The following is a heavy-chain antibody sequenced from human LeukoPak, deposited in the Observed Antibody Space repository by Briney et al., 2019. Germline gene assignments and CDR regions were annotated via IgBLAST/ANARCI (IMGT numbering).Heavy chain of an antibody. J-gene: IGHJ4*02. CDR2: IIPIFGTA. Sequence: SVKVSCKASGGTFISYAISWVRQAPGQGLEWMGGIIPIFGTANYAQKFQGRVTITADESTSTAYMELSSLRSEDTAVYYYARAPDCGGDCPFDYWGQGTLVTVSS. CDR1: GGTFISYA. V-gene: IGHV1-69*13. D-gene: IGHD2-21*02. CDR3: ARAPDCGGDCPFDY.